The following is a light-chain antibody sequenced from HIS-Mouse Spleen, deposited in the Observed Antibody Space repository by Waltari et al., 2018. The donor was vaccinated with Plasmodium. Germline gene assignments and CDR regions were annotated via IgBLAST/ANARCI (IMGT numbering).Light chain of an antibody. Sequence: EIVLTQSPAPLSLSPGERATLSCRASQSVSSYLAWYQQQPGQAPRLLIYDASNRATGIPARFSGSGSGTDFTLTISSLEPEDFAVYYCQQRSNWPLTFGGGTKVEIK. J-gene: IGKJ4*01. CDR1: QSVSSY. CDR2: DAS. V-gene: IGKV3-11*01. CDR3: QQRSNWPLT.